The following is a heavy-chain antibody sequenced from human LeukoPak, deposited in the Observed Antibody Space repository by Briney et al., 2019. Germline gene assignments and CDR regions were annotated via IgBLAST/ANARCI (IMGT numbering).Heavy chain of an antibody. Sequence: ASVKVSCKASDYTFTNYGISWVRQAPGQGLEWMGRISAYNGNTNYAQKLQGRVTMTTDTSTSTAYMELRSLRSDDTAVYYCARAGHRRYYYDNGYDYWGQGTLVTVSS. CDR3: ARAGHRRYYYDNGYDY. CDR1: DYTFTNYG. V-gene: IGHV1-18*01. D-gene: IGHD3-22*01. J-gene: IGHJ4*02. CDR2: ISAYNGNT.